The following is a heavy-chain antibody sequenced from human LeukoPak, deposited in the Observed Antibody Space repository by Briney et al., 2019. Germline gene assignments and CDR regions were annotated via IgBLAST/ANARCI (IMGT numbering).Heavy chain of an antibody. CDR3: ARNRSVTTTPGFDH. V-gene: IGHV4-38-2*01. CDR2: IYHSGST. J-gene: IGHJ4*02. CDR1: GYSIRGDDY. Sequence: PSETLSLTCAVSGYSIRGDDYWGWIRQSPGKGLEWIGSIYHSGSTHYNPSLKSRVTISVDTSKNQFSLMLNSVTAADTAVYYRARNRSVTTTPGFDHWGQGTLVTVSS. D-gene: IGHD4-17*01.